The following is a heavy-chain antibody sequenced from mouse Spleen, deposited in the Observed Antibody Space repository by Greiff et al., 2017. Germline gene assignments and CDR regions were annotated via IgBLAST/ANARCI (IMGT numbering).Heavy chain of an antibody. CDR1: GYTFTSYY. CDR3: TRGGYPYAMDY. Sequence: VQLQQSGAELVKPGASVKLSCKASGYTFTSYYMYWVKQRPGQGLEWIGEINPSNGGTNFNEKFKSKATLTVDKSSSTAYMQLSSLTSEDSAVYYCTRGGYPYAMDYWGQGTSVTVSS. V-gene: IGHV1S81*02. D-gene: IGHD2-2*01. CDR2: INPSNGGT. J-gene: IGHJ4*01.